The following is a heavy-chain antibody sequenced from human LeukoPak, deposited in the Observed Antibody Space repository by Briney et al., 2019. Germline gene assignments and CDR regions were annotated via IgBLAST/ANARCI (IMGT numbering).Heavy chain of an antibody. D-gene: IGHD5-12*01. CDR1: GFIIRRYN. V-gene: IGHV3-7*01. CDR2: IKQEGSEQ. J-gene: IGHJ4*02. Sequence: GGALRLLCGASGFIIRRYNLNCVRQAPGRGREGVANIKQEGSEQYYVDSVKGRFSISRDNAKNTLYLQMNSLRADDTAVYYCARARENSGYGTLGYWGQGTLVTVSS. CDR3: ARARENSGYGTLGY.